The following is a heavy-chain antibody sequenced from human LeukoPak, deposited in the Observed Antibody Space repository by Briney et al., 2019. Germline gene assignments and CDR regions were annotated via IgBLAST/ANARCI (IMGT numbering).Heavy chain of an antibody. CDR2: ISSSSSTI. V-gene: IGHV3-48*04. CDR1: GFTFSSYS. J-gene: IGHJ4*02. Sequence: GGSLRLSCAASGFTFSSYSMNWVRQAPGKGLEWVSYISSSSSTIYYADSVKGRFAISRDNAKNSLYLQMNSLRAEDTAVYYCAREPPFWFGELYFDYWGQGTLVAVSS. D-gene: IGHD3-10*01. CDR3: AREPPFWFGELYFDY.